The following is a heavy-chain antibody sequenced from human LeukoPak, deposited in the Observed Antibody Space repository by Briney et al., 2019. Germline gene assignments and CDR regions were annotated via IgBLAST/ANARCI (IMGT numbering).Heavy chain of an antibody. Sequence: PSETLSLTCTVSGYSISSGYYWGWIRQPPGKGLEWIGSIYHSGSTYYNPSLKSRVTISVDTSKNQFSLKLSSVTAADTAVYYCAKIGSYGYYMDVWGKGTTVTVSS. CDR2: IYHSGST. J-gene: IGHJ6*03. V-gene: IGHV4-38-2*02. CDR3: AKIGSYGYYMDV. D-gene: IGHD5-18*01. CDR1: GYSISSGYY.